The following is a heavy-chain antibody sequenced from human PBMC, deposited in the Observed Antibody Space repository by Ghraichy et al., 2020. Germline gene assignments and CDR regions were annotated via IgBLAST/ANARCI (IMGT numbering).Heavy chain of an antibody. D-gene: IGHD1-26*01. J-gene: IGHJ5*01. CDR2: IKQDGSEK. Sequence: GESLNISCVASGPSLSSYWMTWVRQAPGKGLEWVANIKQDGSEKCYLDSVKGRFSVSRDNAKNSVYLQMNSLRAEDTAVYYCARGLGGLADSWGQGTLVTVSS. V-gene: IGHV3-7*01. CDR1: GPSLSSYW. CDR3: ARGLGGLADS.